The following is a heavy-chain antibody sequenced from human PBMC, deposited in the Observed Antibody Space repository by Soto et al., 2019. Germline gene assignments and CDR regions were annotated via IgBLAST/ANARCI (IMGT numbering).Heavy chain of an antibody. D-gene: IGHD2-15*01. J-gene: IGHJ6*03. CDR1: GFTFSSYS. CDR3: ARDVEYCSGGSCSKYMDV. CDR2: ISSSSSTI. Sequence: GGSLRLSCAASGFTFSSYSMNWVRRAPGKGLEWISYISSSSSTIYYADSVKGRFTISRDNAKNSLYVQMNSLRAEDTVVYYCARDVEYCSGGSCSKYMDVRGKGTTVTVSS. V-gene: IGHV3-48*01.